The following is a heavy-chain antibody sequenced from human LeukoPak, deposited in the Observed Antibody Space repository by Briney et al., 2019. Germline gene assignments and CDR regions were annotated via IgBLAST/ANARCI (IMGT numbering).Heavy chain of an antibody. CDR2: VNKDGSNT. D-gene: IGHD5/OR15-5a*01. J-gene: IGHJ3*02. CDR3: TRGLSPSEALDI. Sequence: GGSLRLSCAASGFTFSNRWMHWVRQAPGEGLVWVSRVNKDGSNTVYADSVKGRFSSSRDNAKNILYLQMNSLRAEDTAVYYCTRGLSPSEALDIWGQGTMVTVSS. CDR1: GFTFSNRW. V-gene: IGHV3-74*01.